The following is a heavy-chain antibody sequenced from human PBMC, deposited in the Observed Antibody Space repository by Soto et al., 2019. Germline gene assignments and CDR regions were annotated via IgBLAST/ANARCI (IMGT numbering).Heavy chain of an antibody. CDR2: IYPGDSDT. J-gene: IGHJ6*03. CDR3: ARHASRSGYYPYYYYYYMDV. V-gene: IGHV5-51*01. CDR1: GYSFTSYW. Sequence: GDSLKISYTGSGYSFTSYWIGWVRRMPGKGLEWRGIIYPGDSDTRYSPSFQGQVTISADKSISTAYLQWSSLKASDTAMYYWARHASRSGYYPYYYYYYMDVWGKGTTVTVSS. D-gene: IGHD3-22*01.